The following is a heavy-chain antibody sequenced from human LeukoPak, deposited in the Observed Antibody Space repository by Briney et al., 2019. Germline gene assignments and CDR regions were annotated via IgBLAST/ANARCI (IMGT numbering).Heavy chain of an antibody. J-gene: IGHJ3*02. V-gene: IGHV4-34*01. CDR3: ARVMITFGGVIGPVAFDI. D-gene: IGHD3-16*02. CDR2: INHSGST. Sequence: PSETLSLTCAVYGGSFSGYYWSWIRQPPGKGLEWIGEINHSGSTNYNPSLKSRVTISVDTSKNQFSLKLSSVTAADTAVYYCARVMITFGGVIGPVAFDIWGQGTMVTVSS. CDR1: GGSFSGYY.